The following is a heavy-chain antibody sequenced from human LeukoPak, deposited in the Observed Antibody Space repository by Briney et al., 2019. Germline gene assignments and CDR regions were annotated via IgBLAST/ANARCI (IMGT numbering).Heavy chain of an antibody. V-gene: IGHV3-30-3*01. Sequence: GGSLRLSCAASGFTFSSYAMHWVRQAPGKGLERVAVISYDGSNKYYADSVKGRFTISRDNSKNTLYLQMNSLRAEDTAVYYCARVIAAAGTRTFDYWGQGTLVTVSS. D-gene: IGHD6-13*01. CDR3: ARVIAAAGTRTFDY. CDR2: ISYDGSNK. J-gene: IGHJ4*02. CDR1: GFTFSSYA.